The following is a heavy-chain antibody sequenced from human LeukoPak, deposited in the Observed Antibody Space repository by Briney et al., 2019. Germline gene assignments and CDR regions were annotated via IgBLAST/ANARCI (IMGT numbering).Heavy chain of an antibody. CDR3: ARAPSEIGGYYPEYFRH. Sequence: PGGSLRLSCVASGFTFSNHWMNWVRQAPGKGLEWVANIKRDGSEKYYVDSVKGRFTISRDNAKKTVSLQMNSLRPEDTGVYYCARAPSEIGGYYPEYFRHWGQGTLVTVPS. J-gene: IGHJ1*01. D-gene: IGHD3-22*01. CDR2: IKRDGSEK. V-gene: IGHV3-7*01. CDR1: GFTFSNHW.